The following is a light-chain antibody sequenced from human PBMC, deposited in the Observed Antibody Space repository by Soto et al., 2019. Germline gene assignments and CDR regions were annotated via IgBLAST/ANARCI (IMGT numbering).Light chain of an antibody. CDR1: QSVSSY. Sequence: EIVLTQSPATLSLSPGERATLSCRASQSVSSYLAWYQQKPGQAPRLLIYDASNRATGIPARFSGSGSGTDFTLTISSLEPEDVAVYDCQQRSNWPPEAFGPGTKVDIK. CDR3: QQRSNWPPEA. J-gene: IGKJ3*01. CDR2: DAS. V-gene: IGKV3-11*01.